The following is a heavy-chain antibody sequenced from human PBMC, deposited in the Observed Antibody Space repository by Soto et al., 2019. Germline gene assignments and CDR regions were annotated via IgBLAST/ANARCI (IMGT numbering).Heavy chain of an antibody. J-gene: IGHJ3*02. Sequence: ASVKVSCKASGYTFTSYDINWVRQATGQGLEWKGRMNPNSGNTGYAQKLKSRITMTRNTSISTDYIELSSLRSEYTAVYYCARGDEGHCSSTSCYSHDAFDIWGQGTMVTVSS. CDR2: MNPNSGNT. CDR3: ARGDEGHCSSTSCYSHDAFDI. D-gene: IGHD2-2*01. CDR1: GYTFTSYD. V-gene: IGHV1-8*01.